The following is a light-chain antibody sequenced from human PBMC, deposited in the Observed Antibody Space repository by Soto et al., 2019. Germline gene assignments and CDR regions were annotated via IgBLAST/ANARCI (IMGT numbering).Light chain of an antibody. V-gene: IGLV2-14*01. CDR1: SSSIGGYNV. CDR3: SSYTSSDTLV. J-gene: IGLJ2*01. Sequence: QSALTQPASVSGSPGQSITISCSGTSSSIGGYNVVSWYQQHPGKAPKLMISEVSNRPSGVSNRFSGSKSGNTASLTISGLQAEDEADYYCSSYTSSDTLVFGAGTKVTVL. CDR2: EVS.